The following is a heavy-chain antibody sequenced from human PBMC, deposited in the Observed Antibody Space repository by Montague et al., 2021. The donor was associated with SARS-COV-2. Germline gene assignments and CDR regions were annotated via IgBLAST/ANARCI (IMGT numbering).Heavy chain of an antibody. CDR3: ARTEYNWNDWFDP. CDR2: NFHSGIT. CDR1: GGSISSYY. V-gene: IGHV4-59*13. J-gene: IGHJ5*02. Sequence: SETLSLTCSVSGGSISSYYWSWIRQSPGKGLEWIGYNFHSGITDYNPSLKSRVTISVDMSKNQFSLQLNSVTAADSAVYYCARTEYNWNDWFDPWGQGALVTVSS. D-gene: IGHD1-20*01.